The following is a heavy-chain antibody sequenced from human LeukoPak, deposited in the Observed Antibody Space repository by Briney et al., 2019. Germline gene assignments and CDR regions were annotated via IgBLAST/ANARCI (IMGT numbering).Heavy chain of an antibody. CDR2: IYYSGSN. CDR1: LRPTSTYY. J-gene: IGHJ4*02. CDR3: ARGLTSGSYYACFDY. Sequence: PSDTLSLPCTVSLRPTSTYYWSWIRQPAAKGLEWIGYIYYSGSNNYNPSLQSRVTISVNTSKNPFSLKLSSVTAADTAVYYCARGLTSGSYYACFDYWGQGTLVTVSS. D-gene: IGHD1-26*01. V-gene: IGHV4-59*07.